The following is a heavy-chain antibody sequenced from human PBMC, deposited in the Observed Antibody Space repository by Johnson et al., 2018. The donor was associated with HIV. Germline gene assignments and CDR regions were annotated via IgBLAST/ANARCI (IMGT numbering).Heavy chain of an antibody. J-gene: IGHJ3*02. CDR1: GFTFSSYA. CDR2: ISYDGSNK. CDR3: AKHGYGGNVFDAFDI. D-gene: IGHD4-23*01. Sequence: VQLVESGGGVVQPGRSLRLSCAASGFTFSSYAMHWVRQAPGKGLEWVAVISYDGSNKYYADSVKGRFTISRDNSKNTLYLQMNSLRAEDTAVYYCAKHGYGGNVFDAFDIWGQGTMVTVSS. V-gene: IGHV3-30-3*02.